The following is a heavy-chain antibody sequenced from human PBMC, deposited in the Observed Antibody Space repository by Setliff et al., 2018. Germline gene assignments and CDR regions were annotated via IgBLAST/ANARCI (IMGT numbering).Heavy chain of an antibody. CDR3: ARKGISALSGAFDM. D-gene: IGHD1-26*01. Sequence: SETLSLTCTVSGGSTSNYYWSWIRQPAGKGLEWIGRIYTSGSTNYNPSLKSRVTMSVDTSKNQSSLKLSSVTAADTAVYYCARKGISALSGAFDMWGQGTMVTVSS. CDR2: IYTSGST. V-gene: IGHV4-4*07. CDR1: GGSTSNYY. J-gene: IGHJ3*02.